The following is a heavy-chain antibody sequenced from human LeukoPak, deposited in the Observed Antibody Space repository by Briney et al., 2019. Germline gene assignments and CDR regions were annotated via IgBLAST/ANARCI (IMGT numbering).Heavy chain of an antibody. Sequence: PSETLSLTCTVSGGSISSYYWSWIRQPAGKDLEWIGYIYYSGSTNYNPSLKSRVTISVDTSRNQFSLKLSSVTAADTAVYYCARHPEYYDILTGFRYYFDFWGQGTLVTVSS. V-gene: IGHV4-59*01. CDR3: ARHPEYYDILTGFRYYFDF. J-gene: IGHJ4*02. CDR1: GGSISSYY. D-gene: IGHD3-9*01. CDR2: IYYSGST.